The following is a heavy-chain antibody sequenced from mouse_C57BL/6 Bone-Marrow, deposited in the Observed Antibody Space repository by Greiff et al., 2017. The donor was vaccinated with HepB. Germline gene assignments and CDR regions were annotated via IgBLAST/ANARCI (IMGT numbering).Heavy chain of an antibody. CDR3: ARHEDPVPYFDY. CDR1: GYTFTEYT. Sequence: VQLVESGAELVKPGASVKLSCKASGYTFTEYTIHWVKQRSGQGLEWIGWFYPGSGSIKYNEKFKDKATLTADKSSSTVYMELSRLPSEDSAVYFCARHEDPVPYFDYWGQGTTLTVSS. CDR2: FYPGSGSI. V-gene: IGHV1-62-2*01. D-gene: IGHD1-1*01. J-gene: IGHJ2*01.